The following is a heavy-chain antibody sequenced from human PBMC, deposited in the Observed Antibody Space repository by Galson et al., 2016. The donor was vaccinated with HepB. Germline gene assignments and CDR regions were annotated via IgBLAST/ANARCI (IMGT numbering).Heavy chain of an antibody. J-gene: IGHJ3*02. V-gene: IGHV3-74*01. CDR2: LKSDGTST. CDR3: ATVGGSSYGLRTDPFDI. Sequence: SLRLSCAASGFTFSSHWMHWVRQAPGKGLVCVSRLKSDGTSTYYADSVKGRFTISRDTSKNTLYLQMNNLRVEDTALYFCATVGGSSYGLRTDPFDIWGQGTKVTVSA. D-gene: IGHD5-18*01. CDR1: GFTFSSHW.